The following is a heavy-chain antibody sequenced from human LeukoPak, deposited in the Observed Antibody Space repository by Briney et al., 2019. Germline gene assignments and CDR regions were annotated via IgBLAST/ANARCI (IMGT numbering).Heavy chain of an antibody. J-gene: IGHJ6*03. Sequence: GASVKVSCKASGYTFTSYYMHWVRQAPGQGLEWMGLINPTGGSTGYAQKFQGRVTMTTDTSTSTAYMELRSLRSDDTAVYYCARSGYEGVHYYYYYYMDVWGKGTTVTVSS. CDR2: INPTGGST. V-gene: IGHV1-46*01. D-gene: IGHD3-10*01. CDR3: ARSGYEGVHYYYYYYMDV. CDR1: GYTFTSYY.